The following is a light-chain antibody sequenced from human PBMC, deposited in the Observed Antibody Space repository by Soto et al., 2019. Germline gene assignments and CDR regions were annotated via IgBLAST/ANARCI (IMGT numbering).Light chain of an antibody. CDR2: GAS. CDR1: QSVSSS. V-gene: IGKV3D-15*01. J-gene: IGKJ2*01. Sequence: EIVMTQSPATLSVSPGERATLSCRASQSVSSSLAWYQHKPCQAPRLLIYGASIRATGIPGRFSGSGSGTEFTLTISSLQSEDFAAYYCQQYSNRYTFGQGTKLEIK. CDR3: QQYSNRYT.